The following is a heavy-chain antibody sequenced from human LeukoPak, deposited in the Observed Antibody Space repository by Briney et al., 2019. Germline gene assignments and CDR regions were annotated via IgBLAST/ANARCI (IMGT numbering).Heavy chain of an antibody. D-gene: IGHD4-17*01. J-gene: IGHJ3*02. Sequence: GGSLRLSCAASGFTVSSNYMSWVRQAPGKGLEWVSVIYSGGTTYYADSVKGRFTISRDNSKNTLYLQMNSLRAEDTAVYYCARDDYGDSIGDAFDIWGQGTMVTVSS. CDR2: IYSGGTT. CDR3: ARDDYGDSIGDAFDI. V-gene: IGHV3-66*01. CDR1: GFTVSSNY.